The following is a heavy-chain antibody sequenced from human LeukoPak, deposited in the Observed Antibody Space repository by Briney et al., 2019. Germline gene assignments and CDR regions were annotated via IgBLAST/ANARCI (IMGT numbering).Heavy chain of an antibody. CDR2: ISGSGGST. CDR3: ANLVAGDDC. J-gene: IGHJ4*02. V-gene: IGHV3-23*01. Sequence: GGSLRLSCAASGFTFSRHAMSWVRQAPGKGLEWVSAISGSGGSTYYADSVKGRFTISRDNSKNTLYLQMNSMRAEDTAVYYCANLVAGDDCWGQGTLVTVSS. CDR1: GFTFSRHA. D-gene: IGHD2-2*01.